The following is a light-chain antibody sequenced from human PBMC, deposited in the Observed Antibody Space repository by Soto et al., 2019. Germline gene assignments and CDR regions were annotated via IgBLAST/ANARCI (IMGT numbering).Light chain of an antibody. J-gene: IGKJ1*01. Sequence: DIQMTQSPSTLSASVGDRVTITCRASQSISSWLAWYQQKPGKAPKLLIYDASSLESGVPSRFSGSGSGTEFPLTISSLQHDDFATYSCQKYNSYKTFGQGTKVEI. CDR2: DAS. CDR3: QKYNSYKT. CDR1: QSISSW. V-gene: IGKV1-5*01.